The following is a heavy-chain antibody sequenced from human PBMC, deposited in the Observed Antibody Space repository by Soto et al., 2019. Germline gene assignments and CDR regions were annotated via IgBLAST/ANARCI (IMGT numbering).Heavy chain of an antibody. CDR3: AKDKGVFNWATSYFDY. Sequence: PGGSLRLSCAASGFTVSNYAMQWVRQAPGKGLEWVALTSYDGNNEYYTDSVKGRFTISRDNSKNTLFLQMNSPRPEDTAVYYCAKDKGVFNWATSYFDYWGQGALVTVSS. CDR1: GFTVSNYA. J-gene: IGHJ4*02. D-gene: IGHD1-1*01. V-gene: IGHV3-30*18. CDR2: TSYDGNNE.